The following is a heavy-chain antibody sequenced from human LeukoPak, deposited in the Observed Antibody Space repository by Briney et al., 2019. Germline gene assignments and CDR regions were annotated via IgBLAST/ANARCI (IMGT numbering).Heavy chain of an antibody. D-gene: IGHD3-22*01. CDR1: GYTFTSYY. CDR3: ARGGTDYYDSSGYPGY. J-gene: IGHJ4*02. V-gene: IGHV1-46*01. CDR2: INPSGGST. Sequence: GASVKVSCKASGYTFTSYYMHWVRQAPGQGLEWMGIINPSGGSTTYAQKFQGRVTMTRDTSTSTVYMELSSLRSEDTAVYYCARGGTDYYDSSGYPGYWGQGTLVTVSS.